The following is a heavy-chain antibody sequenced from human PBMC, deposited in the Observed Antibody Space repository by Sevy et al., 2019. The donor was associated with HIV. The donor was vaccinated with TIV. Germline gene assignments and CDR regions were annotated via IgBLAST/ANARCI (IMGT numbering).Heavy chain of an antibody. CDR1: GYTFSRNG. J-gene: IGHJ3*02. Sequence: ASVKVSCKASGYTFSRNGINWVRQAPGQGLEWMGWISGYNGNTNYAQKLQGRVTMTTDTSTRTVYMELRSLRSDDTAIDYCARDRGSSWFGNDAFDIWGQGTMVTVSS. CDR2: ISGYNGNT. CDR3: ARDRGSSWFGNDAFDI. D-gene: IGHD6-13*01. V-gene: IGHV1-18*01.